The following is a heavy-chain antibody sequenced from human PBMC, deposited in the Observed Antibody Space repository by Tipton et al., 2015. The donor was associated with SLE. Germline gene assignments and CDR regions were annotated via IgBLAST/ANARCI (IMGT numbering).Heavy chain of an antibody. CDR1: GGSISSHY. CDR2: SNPSGNT. Sequence: TLSLTCTVSGGSISSHYWSWIRQTPGKGLEWIGESNPSGNTNYNPSLKSRVTISVDTSKDQFSLNLRSVTAADTAVYYCARLSPLWFGEYNDYWGQGTLVTVTS. J-gene: IGHJ4*02. V-gene: IGHV4-34*01. CDR3: ARLSPLWFGEYNDY. D-gene: IGHD3-10*01.